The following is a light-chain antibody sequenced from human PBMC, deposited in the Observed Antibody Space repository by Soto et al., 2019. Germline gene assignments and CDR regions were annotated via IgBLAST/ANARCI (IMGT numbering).Light chain of an antibody. CDR3: QQYGSSPWT. CDR2: GAS. V-gene: IGKV3-20*01. Sequence: EIVLTQSPGTLSLSPGERATLSCRASQSVSSSYLAWYQQKPGQAPRLLIYGASSRATGIPDRFSGSGSGTEFTLTISRREPEDFVVYYCQQYGSSPWTFGQGTKVEIK. J-gene: IGKJ1*01. CDR1: QSVSSSY.